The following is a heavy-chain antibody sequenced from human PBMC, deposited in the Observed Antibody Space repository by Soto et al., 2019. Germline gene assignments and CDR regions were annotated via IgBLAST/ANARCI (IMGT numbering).Heavy chain of an antibody. CDR2: INAGNGNT. CDR1: GYTFTSYA. V-gene: IGHV1-3*01. CDR3: ARDVCSSTSYYNPHV. Sequence: ASVKVSCKASGYTFTSYAMHWVRQAPGQRLEWMGWINAGNGNTKYSQKFQGRVTITRDTSASTAYMELSSLRSEDTAVYYCARDVCSSTSYYNPHVWGQGTTVTVSS. D-gene: IGHD2-2*02. J-gene: IGHJ6*02.